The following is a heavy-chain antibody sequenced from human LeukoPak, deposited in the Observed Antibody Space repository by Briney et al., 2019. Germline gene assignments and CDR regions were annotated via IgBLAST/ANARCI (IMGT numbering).Heavy chain of an antibody. V-gene: IGHV3-33*01. D-gene: IGHD1-26*01. CDR3: ARLPQWGGTYHFDY. Sequence: GGSLRLSCAASGFTFSSYGMHWVRQAPGKGLEWVAVIWYDGSNKYYADSVKGRFTISRDNSKNTLYLQMNSLRAEDTAMYYCARLPQWGGTYHFDYWGQGTLLTVSS. CDR2: IWYDGSNK. CDR1: GFTFSSYG. J-gene: IGHJ4*02.